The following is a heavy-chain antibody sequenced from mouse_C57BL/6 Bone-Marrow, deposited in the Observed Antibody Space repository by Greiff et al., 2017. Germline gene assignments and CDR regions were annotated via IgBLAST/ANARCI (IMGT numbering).Heavy chain of an antibody. CDR3: ANECCSYHFDD. V-gene: IGHV1-69*01. Sequence: QVQLQQPGAELVMPGASVKLSCKASGYTFTSYWMHWVKQRPGQGLEWIGEIDPSDSYTNYNQKFKGKSTLTVDKSSSTAYMRLSSLTSEDSAVYCLANECCSYHFDDWGTGTTLTVSS. J-gene: IGHJ1*03. CDR2: IDPSDSYT. CDR1: GYTFTSYW. D-gene: IGHD2-12*01.